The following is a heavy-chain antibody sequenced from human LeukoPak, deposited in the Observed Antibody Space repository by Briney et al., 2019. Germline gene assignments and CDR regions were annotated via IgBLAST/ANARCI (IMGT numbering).Heavy chain of an antibody. CDR2: MNPNSGNT. Sequence: ASVKVSCKASGYTFTGYYMHWVRQAPGQGLEWMGWMNPNSGNTGYAQKFQGRVTMTRNTSISTAYMELSSLRSEDTAVYYCARFGSGSYNAFYYYYGMDVWGQGTTVTVSS. CDR3: ARFGSGSYNAFYYYYGMDV. J-gene: IGHJ6*02. D-gene: IGHD3-10*01. CDR1: GYTFTGYY. V-gene: IGHV1-8*02.